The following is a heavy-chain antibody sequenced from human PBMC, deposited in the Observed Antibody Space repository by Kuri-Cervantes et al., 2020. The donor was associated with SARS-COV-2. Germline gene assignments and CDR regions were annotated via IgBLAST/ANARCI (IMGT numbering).Heavy chain of an antibody. CDR1: GGTFSSYA. Sequence: SVKVSCKASGGTFSSYAISWVRQAPGQGLEWMGGIIPIFGTANYAQKFQGRVTITADESTSTAYMELSSLRSEDAAVYYCARARNGNYLNEPDYWGQGTLVTVSS. CDR3: ARARNGNYLNEPDY. CDR2: IIPIFGTA. D-gene: IGHD4-17*01. V-gene: IGHV1-69*13. J-gene: IGHJ4*02.